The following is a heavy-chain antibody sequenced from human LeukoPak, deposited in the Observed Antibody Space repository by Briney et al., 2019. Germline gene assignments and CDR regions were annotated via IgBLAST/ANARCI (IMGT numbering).Heavy chain of an antibody. CDR1: GYTFTGYY. V-gene: IGHV1-58*02. CDR3: AAGNNWNEHHGLDP. D-gene: IGHD1-20*01. CDR2: IVVGSGNT. Sequence: VASVKVSCKASGYTFTGYYMHWVRQAPGQGLEWIGWIVVGSGNTNYAQKFQERVIITRDMSTSTAYMELSSLRSEDTAVYYCAAGNNWNEHHGLDPWGQGTLVTVSS. J-gene: IGHJ5*02.